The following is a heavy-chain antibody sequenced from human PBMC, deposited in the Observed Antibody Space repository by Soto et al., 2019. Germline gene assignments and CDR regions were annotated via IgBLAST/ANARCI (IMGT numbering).Heavy chain of an antibody. CDR2: IYHSGST. Sequence: QVQLQESGPGLVKPSGTLSLTCAVSGGSISSSNWWSWVRQPPGKGLEWIGEIYHSGSTNYNQSLKSRVTISVDKPTDQFSLKLSSVTAADTAVYYCARDGGRTYSGSGWFAPWGQGTLVTVSS. CDR1: GGSISSSNW. CDR3: ARDGGRTYSGSGWFAP. D-gene: IGHD3-10*01. J-gene: IGHJ5*02. V-gene: IGHV4-4*02.